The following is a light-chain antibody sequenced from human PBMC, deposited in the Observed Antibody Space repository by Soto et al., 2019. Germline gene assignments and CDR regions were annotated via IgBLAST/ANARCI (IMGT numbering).Light chain of an antibody. V-gene: IGKV3-11*01. CDR3: QQRSHWPPVT. J-gene: IGKJ4*01. CDR1: QSISSY. Sequence: EIVLTQSPATLSLSPGERATRSCRASQSISSYLAWYQQKPGQAPRLLIYDASNRATGIPARFSGSGSGTDFTLTISSLEPEDFAVYYCQQRSHWPPVTFGGGTKVEIK. CDR2: DAS.